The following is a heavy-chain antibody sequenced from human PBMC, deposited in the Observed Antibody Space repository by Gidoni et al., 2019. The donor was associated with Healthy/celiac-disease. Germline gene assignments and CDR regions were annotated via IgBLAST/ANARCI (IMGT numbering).Heavy chain of an antibody. CDR2: IIPIFGTA. Sequence: QVQLVQSGAEVKKPGSSVKVSCKASGGTFSSYAISWVRQAPGQGREWMGGIIPIFGTANYAQKCQGRGTMTADEATSTAYMELSSLRSEDTAVYYCARGRFGELAVDWFDPWGQGTLVTVSS. CDR3: ARGRFGELAVDWFDP. V-gene: IGHV1-69*01. J-gene: IGHJ5*02. D-gene: IGHD3-10*01. CDR1: GGTFSSYA.